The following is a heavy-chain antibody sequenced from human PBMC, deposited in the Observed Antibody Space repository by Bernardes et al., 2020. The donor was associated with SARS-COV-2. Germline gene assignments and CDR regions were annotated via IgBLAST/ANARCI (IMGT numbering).Heavy chain of an antibody. Sequence: SVKVSCKPSRGTFSNYDISWVRQAPGQGLEWMGGIIPPLDAPVYAQMFQGRVTITADGASSTAYMELSSLRSDDTAMYYCTTSEADAFIDVIWGQGTLITVSS. J-gene: IGHJ4*02. V-gene: IGHV1-69*13. D-gene: IGHD2-2*01. CDR2: IIPPLDAP. CDR3: TTSEADAFIDVI. CDR1: RGTFSNYD.